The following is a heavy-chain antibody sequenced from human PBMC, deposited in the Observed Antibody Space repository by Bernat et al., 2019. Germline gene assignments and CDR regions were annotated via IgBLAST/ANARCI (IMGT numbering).Heavy chain of an antibody. CDR3: AILGSYVRGWWYMDV. CDR1: GYSFSTYW. Sequence: EVQLVQSGTEVKKPGESLKISCKGSGYSFSTYWIGWVRQTPGKGLEWMGIIYPGDSDIRYSPSFQGQVTISADKSISTAYLQWRSLKASDTAMYYCAILGSYVRGWWYMDVWGKGTTVTVSS. CDR2: IYPGDSDI. D-gene: IGHD1-26*01. V-gene: IGHV5-51*01. J-gene: IGHJ6*03.